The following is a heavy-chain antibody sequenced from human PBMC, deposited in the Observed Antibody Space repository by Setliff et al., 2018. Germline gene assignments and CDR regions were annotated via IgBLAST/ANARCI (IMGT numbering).Heavy chain of an antibody. D-gene: IGHD6-13*01. V-gene: IGHV3-33*06. CDR3: AKDFGSTWLNYFDY. CDR1: GFTFSRYG. J-gene: IGHJ4*02. Sequence: GGSLRLSCAASGFTFSRYGMHWVRQPPGKGLEWVAVIYYDGSNTHYTDSVEGRFTISRDNSKNTLYLQMNSLSAEDTALYYCAKDFGSTWLNYFDYWGQGTLVTVSS. CDR2: IYYDGSNT.